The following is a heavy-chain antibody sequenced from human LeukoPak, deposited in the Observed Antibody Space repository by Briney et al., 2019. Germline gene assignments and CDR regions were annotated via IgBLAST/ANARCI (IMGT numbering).Heavy chain of an antibody. J-gene: IGHJ4*02. D-gene: IGHD2-21*02. CDR3: ASDGPPRTALFDY. Sequence: GGSLRLSCAASGFTFSSYWMSWVRQAPGKGLEGVADIKQDGSEKYYVDSVKGGFTIPRDNAKNSLYLQMNSLRAEDTAVYYCASDGPPRTALFDYWGQGTLVTVSS. V-gene: IGHV3-7*01. CDR1: GFTFSSYW. CDR2: IKQDGSEK.